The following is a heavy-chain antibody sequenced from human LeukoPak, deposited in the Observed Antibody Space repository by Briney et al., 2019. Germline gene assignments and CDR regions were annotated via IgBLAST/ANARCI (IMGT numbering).Heavy chain of an antibody. V-gene: IGHV3-48*04. CDR3: ARGFYYDGEDY. J-gene: IGHJ4*02. CDR1: GFTFSSYS. CDR2: ISSSSSTI. D-gene: IGHD3-16*01. Sequence: AGGSLRLSCAASGFTFSSYSMNWVRQAPGKGLEWVSYISSSSSTIYYADSVKGRFTISRDNAKNSLYLQMNSLRAEDTAVYYCARGFYYDGEDYWGQGTLVTVSS.